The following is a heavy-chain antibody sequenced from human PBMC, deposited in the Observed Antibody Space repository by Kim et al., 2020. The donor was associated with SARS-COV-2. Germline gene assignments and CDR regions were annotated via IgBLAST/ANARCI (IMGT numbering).Heavy chain of an antibody. CDR2: INHSGST. J-gene: IGHJ2*01. V-gene: IGHV4-34*01. CDR1: GGSFSGYY. D-gene: IGHD4-17*01. Sequence: SETLSLTCAVYGGSFSGYYWSWIRQPPGKGLEWIGEINHSGSTNYNPSLKSRVTISVDTSKNQFSLKLSSVTAADTAVYYCARPRTTVTTRYWYFDLWGRGTLVTVSS. CDR3: ARPRTTVTTRYWYFDL.